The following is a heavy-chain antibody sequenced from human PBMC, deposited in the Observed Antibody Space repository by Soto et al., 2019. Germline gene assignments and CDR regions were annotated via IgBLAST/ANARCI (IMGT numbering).Heavy chain of an antibody. CDR2: INPNSGGT. J-gene: IGHJ6*02. CDR1: GFTFSGHY. Sequence: ASVKVSCKASGFTFSGHYIHWVRQAPGQGLEWMGWINPNSGGTSYAQKFQGWVTMTRDTSISTAYMELSRLRSDDTAVYYCARDSDSSGRPDYYYYGMDVWGQGTTVTVSS. CDR3: ARDSDSSGRPDYYYYGMDV. V-gene: IGHV1-2*04. D-gene: IGHD3-22*01.